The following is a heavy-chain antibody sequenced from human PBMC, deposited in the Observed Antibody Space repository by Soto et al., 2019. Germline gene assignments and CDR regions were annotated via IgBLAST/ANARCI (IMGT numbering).Heavy chain of an antibody. Sequence: SETLSLTCGVSGGTVASSHWWSWVRQSPSRGLEWIGNVYHTGDTNFNPSLQSRVTFSVDKSNNQFSLRLTSLTAADTAVYFCAREIVTAGGNDYFDPWGPGTLVTVSS. J-gene: IGHJ5*02. V-gene: IGHV4-4*02. D-gene: IGHD2-21*02. CDR1: GGTVASSHW. CDR3: AREIVTAGGNDYFDP. CDR2: VYHTGDT.